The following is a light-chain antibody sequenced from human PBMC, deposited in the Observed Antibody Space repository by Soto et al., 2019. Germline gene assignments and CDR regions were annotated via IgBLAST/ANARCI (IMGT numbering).Light chain of an antibody. V-gene: IGLV1-44*01. J-gene: IGLJ3*02. CDR2: SNN. CDR3: QSYDSSLINSV. CDR1: SSNIGSNS. Sequence: QSVLTQPPSASGTPGQRVAISCSGNSSNIGSNSVNWYQHLPGTAPKLLVYSNNRRPSGVPDRISGSKSGASASLAFSGLQSEDEADYYCQSYDSSLINSVFGGGTKLTVL.